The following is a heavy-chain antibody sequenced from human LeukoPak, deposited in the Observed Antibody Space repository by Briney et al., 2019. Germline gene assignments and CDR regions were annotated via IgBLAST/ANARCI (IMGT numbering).Heavy chain of an antibody. CDR2: NTHAGRT. V-gene: IGHV4-34*01. J-gene: IGHJ4*02. CDR1: GGSFSGFY. CDR3: ARGLGEGYPDH. Sequence: PSKTLSLTCAVHGGSFSGFYWTWMRQTPGKGPEWIGENTHAGRTAYNPSFRSRATISVDTSHSQFSLQLSSVTAADTAVYYCARGLGEGYPDHWGQGTLVTVSS. D-gene: IGHD5-24*01.